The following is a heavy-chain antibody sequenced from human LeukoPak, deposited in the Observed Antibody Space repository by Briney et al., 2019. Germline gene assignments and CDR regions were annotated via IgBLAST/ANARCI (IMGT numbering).Heavy chain of an antibody. V-gene: IGHV1-2*02. Sequence: GASVKVSCKASGYTFTGYYMHWVRQAPGQGLEWMGWINPNSGGTNYAQKFQGRVTMTRDTSISTAYMELSRLRSDDTAVYYCARDLPRSSGYYYRWFDPWGQGTLVTVSS. CDR1: GYTFTGYY. CDR2: INPNSGGT. D-gene: IGHD3-22*01. CDR3: ARDLPRSSGYYYRWFDP. J-gene: IGHJ5*02.